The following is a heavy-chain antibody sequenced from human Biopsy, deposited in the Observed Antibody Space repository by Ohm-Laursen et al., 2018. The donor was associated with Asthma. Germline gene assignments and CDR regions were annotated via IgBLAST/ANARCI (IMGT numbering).Heavy chain of an antibody. V-gene: IGHV4-59*06. D-gene: IGHD1-7*01. CDR3: ARTTYGHDGFDP. Sequence: SETLSLTCSVSGGSINNFYWSWIRQPPGKGLGWIGHIYYSGSTYYNPSLKSRVSISLDTSKNQFSLSLTSVTAADTAVYYCARTTYGHDGFDPWGQGTLVTVSS. J-gene: IGHJ5*02. CDR2: IYYSGST. CDR1: GGSINNFY.